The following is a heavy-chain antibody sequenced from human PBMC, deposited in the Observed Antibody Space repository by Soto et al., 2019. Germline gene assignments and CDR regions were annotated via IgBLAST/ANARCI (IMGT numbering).Heavy chain of an antibody. J-gene: IGHJ6*02. CDR3: AKELAITGRGYGMDV. Sequence: WGSLRLSCAASGFTFSSYAMSWVRQAPGKGLEWVSAISGSGGSTYYADSVKGRFTISRDNSKNTLYLQMNSLRAEDTAVYYCAKELAITGRGYGMDVWGQGTTVTVSS. CDR2: ISGSGGST. V-gene: IGHV3-23*01. CDR1: GFTFSSYA. D-gene: IGHD2-8*02.